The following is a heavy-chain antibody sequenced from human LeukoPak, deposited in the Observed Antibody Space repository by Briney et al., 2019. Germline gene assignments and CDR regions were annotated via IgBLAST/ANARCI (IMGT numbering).Heavy chain of an antibody. V-gene: IGHV1-69*04. J-gene: IGHJ6*02. CDR3: ARDPYCSSTSCYDYYYGMDV. Sequence: SVKVSCKASGGTFSSYAISWVRQAPGQGLEWMGRIIPILGIANYAQRFQGRVMITADKSTSTAYMELSSLRSEDTAVYYCARDPYCSSTSCYDYYYGMDVWGQGTTVTVSS. CDR1: GGTFSSYA. D-gene: IGHD2-2*01. CDR2: IIPILGIA.